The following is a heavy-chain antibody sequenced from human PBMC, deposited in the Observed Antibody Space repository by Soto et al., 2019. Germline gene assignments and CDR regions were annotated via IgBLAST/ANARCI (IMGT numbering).Heavy chain of an antibody. CDR1: GYSSSNYW. D-gene: IGHD2-21*01. V-gene: IGHV5-10-1*01. CDR3: AIFPLSGYGKYPMDV. Sequence: GEALKICWNGAGYSSSNYWISGVLQLPDKGLAWMGRIDPYDSYTNYRPSFQGHVTISVDKSISTAYLQWGSLKASDTAMYYCAIFPLSGYGKYPMDVWGQGTPVTVSS. CDR2: IDPYDSYT. J-gene: IGHJ6*02.